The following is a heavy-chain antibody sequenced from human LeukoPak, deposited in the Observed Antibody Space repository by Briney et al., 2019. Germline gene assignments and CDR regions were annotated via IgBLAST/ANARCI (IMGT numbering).Heavy chain of an antibody. CDR3: ARAPPSYYDSSGYYPDYFDY. CDR2: ISSNGGST. J-gene: IGHJ4*02. Sequence: GGSLRLSCAASGFTFSSYAMHWVRQAPGKGLEYVSAISSNGGSTYYANSVKGRFTISRDNSKNTLYLQMGRLRAEDMAVYYCARAPPSYYDSSGYYPDYFDYWGQGTLVTVSS. CDR1: GFTFSSYA. D-gene: IGHD3-22*01. V-gene: IGHV3-64*01.